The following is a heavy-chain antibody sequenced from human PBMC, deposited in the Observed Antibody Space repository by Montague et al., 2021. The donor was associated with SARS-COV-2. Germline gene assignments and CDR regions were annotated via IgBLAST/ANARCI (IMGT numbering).Heavy chain of an antibody. J-gene: IGHJ6*02. D-gene: IGHD2-15*01. CDR2: ISHGGGT. CDR3: ASHCGGGRCYFGMDV. CDR1: GGSFSSY. V-gene: IGHV4-34*01. Sequence: SETLSLTCDVYGGSFSSYWSWIRQPPGRGLEWVGQISHGGGTNYNPSLKSRVTILVDTSKNQASLKLSSVTAADTAVYYCASHCGGGRCYFGMDVWGQGTTATASS.